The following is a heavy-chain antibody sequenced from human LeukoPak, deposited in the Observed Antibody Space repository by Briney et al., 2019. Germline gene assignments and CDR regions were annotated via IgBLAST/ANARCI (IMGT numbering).Heavy chain of an antibody. V-gene: IGHV3-15*01. CDR3: TQMVRGF. D-gene: IGHD3-10*01. Sequence: PGGSLRLSCAASGFTFSSYAMTWVRQAPGKGLEWVGRIKSKTEGGTTDYAAPVKGRFTISRDDSNNTLYLQMNSLRTEDTAVYYCTQMVRGFWGQGTLVTVSS. CDR2: IKSKTEGGTT. CDR1: GFTFSSYA. J-gene: IGHJ4*02.